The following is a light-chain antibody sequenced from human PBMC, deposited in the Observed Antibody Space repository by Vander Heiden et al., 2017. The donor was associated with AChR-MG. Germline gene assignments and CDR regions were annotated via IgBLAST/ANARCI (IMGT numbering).Light chain of an antibody. Sequence: QSVLTQPPSASGTPGHRVTISCAGIVSNIGSNTVDWYQQLPGTAPNLLVYSNNQRPSGVPHRLFVSKSGTSASLAISGLQSEDEADYYCAAWDDSLNGVVFGGGTKLTVL. CDR2: SNN. J-gene: IGLJ2*01. CDR3: AAWDDSLNGVV. CDR1: VSNIGSNT. V-gene: IGLV1-44*01.